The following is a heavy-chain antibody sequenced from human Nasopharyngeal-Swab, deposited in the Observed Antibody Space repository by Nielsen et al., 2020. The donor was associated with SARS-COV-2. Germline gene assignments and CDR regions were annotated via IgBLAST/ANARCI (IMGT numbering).Heavy chain of an antibody. CDR2: ISSNGGST. CDR1: GFTFSSYA. CDR3: ARRMAARGPKFWDY. V-gene: IGHV3-64*04. D-gene: IGHD6-6*01. Sequence: GGSLRLSCSASGFTFSSYAMHWVRQAPGKGLEYVSAISSNGGSTYYEDSVKGRFTVSRDNAKNSLYLQMNSLRAEDTAVYSCARRMAARGPKFWDYWGLGTLVTVSS. J-gene: IGHJ4*02.